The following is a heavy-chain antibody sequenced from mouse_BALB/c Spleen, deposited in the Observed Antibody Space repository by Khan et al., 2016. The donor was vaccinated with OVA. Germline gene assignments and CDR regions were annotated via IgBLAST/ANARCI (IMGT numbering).Heavy chain of an antibody. CDR3: ARDDWFAY. J-gene: IGHJ3*01. CDR2: ISSGDST. V-gene: IGHV5-6-5*01. CDR1: GFTFSNYA. Sequence: EVQLQESGGGLVKPGGSLKLSCAASGFTFSNYAMSWVRQSPEKRLEWVASISSGDSTYYPDSVKGRFTISRDNARNILYLQMSSRRSEDTAMYYCARDDWFAYWGQGTLVTVSA.